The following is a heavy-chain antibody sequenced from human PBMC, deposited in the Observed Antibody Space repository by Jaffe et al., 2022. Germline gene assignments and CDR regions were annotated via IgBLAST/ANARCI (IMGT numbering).Heavy chain of an antibody. V-gene: IGHV3-74*01. D-gene: IGHD2-15*01. CDR1: GFTFSSYW. CDR3: ARDAYCSGGSCYLAPADAFDI. CDR2: INSDGSST. Sequence: EVQLVESGGGLVQPGGSLRLSCAASGFTFSSYWMHWVRQAPGKGLVWVSRINSDGSSTSYADSVKGRFTISRDNAKNTLYLQMNSLRAEDTAVYYCARDAYCSGGSCYLAPADAFDIWGQGTMVTVSS. J-gene: IGHJ3*02.